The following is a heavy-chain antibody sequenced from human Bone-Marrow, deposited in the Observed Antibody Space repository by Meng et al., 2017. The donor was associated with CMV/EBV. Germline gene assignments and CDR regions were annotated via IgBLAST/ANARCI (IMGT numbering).Heavy chain of an antibody. J-gene: IGHJ4*02. CDR2: IYPADPDS. Sequence: GESLKISGKGSGYRLASYWIGWVRQMPGKGLEWMGIIYPADPDSTYSPSFEGQVTISADKSISTAYLQWSSLKTSDTAVYYCARVDTALAHPYYFDLWVQGTLVTVPS. CDR3: ARVDTALAHPYYFDL. V-gene: IGHV5-51*01. CDR1: GYRLASYW. D-gene: IGHD5-18*01.